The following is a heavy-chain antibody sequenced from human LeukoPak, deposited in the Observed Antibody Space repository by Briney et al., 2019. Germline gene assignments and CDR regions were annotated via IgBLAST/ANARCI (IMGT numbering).Heavy chain of an antibody. J-gene: IGHJ1*01. CDR3: ARDPYYYDSSGYYFPPYSLQH. Sequence: GASVKVSCKASGGTFSSYAISWVRQAPGQGLELMGGIIPIFGTANYAQKFQGRVTITTDESTSTAYMELSSLRSEDTAVYYCARDPYYYDSSGYYFPPYSLQHWGQGTLVTVSS. V-gene: IGHV1-69*05. CDR1: GGTFSSYA. D-gene: IGHD3-22*01. CDR2: IIPIFGTA.